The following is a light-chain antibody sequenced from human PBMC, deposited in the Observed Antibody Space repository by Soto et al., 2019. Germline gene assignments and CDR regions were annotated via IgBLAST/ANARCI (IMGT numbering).Light chain of an antibody. CDR3: SSYTISSTLHVV. Sequence: QSVLTQPASVSGSPGQSITISCTGTSSDVGGYNYVSWYQQHPGKAPKLMIYDVSNRPSGVSNRFSGSKSGNTASLTISGIQADDEADYYCSSYTISSTLHVVFGGGTKLTVL. CDR1: SSDVGGYNY. V-gene: IGLV2-14*01. J-gene: IGLJ2*01. CDR2: DVS.